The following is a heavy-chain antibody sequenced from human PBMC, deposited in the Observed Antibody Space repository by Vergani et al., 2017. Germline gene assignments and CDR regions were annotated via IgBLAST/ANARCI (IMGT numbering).Heavy chain of an antibody. CDR1: GASFTSICYY. Sequence: QVQLQESGPGLVKPSQTLSLTCTVSGASFTSICYYWGWHRPPPGKGLGWSGSFYYSGSTYYNPSLKSRVTISVDTSNNQFSLKLSSVTAADTAVYYCALNGDYYDIIGYLHYWGQGTLVTVSS. V-gene: IGHV4-39*01. CDR3: ALNGDYYDIIGYLHY. J-gene: IGHJ4*02. CDR2: FYYSGST. D-gene: IGHD3-22*01.